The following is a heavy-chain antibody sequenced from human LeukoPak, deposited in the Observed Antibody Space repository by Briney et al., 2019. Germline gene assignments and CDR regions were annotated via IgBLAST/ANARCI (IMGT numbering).Heavy chain of an antibody. J-gene: IGHJ4*02. V-gene: IGHV3-23*01. CDR2: ISGSGDTT. CDR1: GFTFSSYA. Sequence: GGSLRLSCAASGFTFSSYAMNWVRQAPGKGLEWVSFISGSGDTTYYADSVKGRFTISRDSSKNTLYLQMNSLRVEDTAVYYCAREGGTIEIGEFDYWGQGTLVTVSS. D-gene: IGHD3-16*02. CDR3: AREGGTIEIGEFDY.